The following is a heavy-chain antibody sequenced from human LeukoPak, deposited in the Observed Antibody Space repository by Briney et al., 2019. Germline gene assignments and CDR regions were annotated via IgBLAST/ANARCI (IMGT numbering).Heavy chain of an antibody. CDR1: GFTFSDYY. Sequence: GGSLRLSCAASGFTFSDYYMSWIRQAPGKGLEWVSYISSSGSTIYYADSVKGRFTMSRDNARNSLYLQMDSLRVEDTAVYYCARLKGTTSVFDYWGQGTLVTVSS. J-gene: IGHJ4*02. D-gene: IGHD4-17*01. V-gene: IGHV3-11*01. CDR3: ARLKGTTSVFDY. CDR2: ISSSGSTI.